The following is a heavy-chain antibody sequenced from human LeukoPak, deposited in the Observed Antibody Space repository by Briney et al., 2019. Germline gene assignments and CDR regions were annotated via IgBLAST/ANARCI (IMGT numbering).Heavy chain of an antibody. D-gene: IGHD3-10*01. Sequence: SETLSLTCAVYGGSFSDYYWTWIRQPPGKGLEWIGEINHSGSTNYNPSLKSRATISVDRSKNQFSLKLSSVTAADTAVYYCARVTRFDRSGGLWFDYWGQGTLVTVSS. CDR2: INHSGST. CDR3: ARVTRFDRSGGLWFDY. J-gene: IGHJ4*02. CDR1: GGSFSDYY. V-gene: IGHV4-34*01.